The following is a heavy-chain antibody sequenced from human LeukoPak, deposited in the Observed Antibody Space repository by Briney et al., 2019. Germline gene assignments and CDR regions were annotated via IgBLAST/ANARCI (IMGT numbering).Heavy chain of an antibody. D-gene: IGHD1-1*01. CDR3: ARTSVYDSVWNDAFDI. CDR1: GDSVSTNSVA. J-gene: IGHJ3*02. V-gene: IGHV6-1*01. Sequence: SQTLSLTCAISGDSVSTNSVAWNWLRQSPSRGLEWLGRTYYRDKWYNDNAISVKSRITINPDTSKNQFTLHLKSMTPEDTAVYYCARTSVYDSVWNDAFDIWGQGTLVTVSS. CDR2: TYYRDKWYN.